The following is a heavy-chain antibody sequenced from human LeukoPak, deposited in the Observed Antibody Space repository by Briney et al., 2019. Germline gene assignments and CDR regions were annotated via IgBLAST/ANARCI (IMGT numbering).Heavy chain of an antibody. Sequence: SETLSLTCAVSGGSFIGYHWNWIRQSPGKGLEWIAEINHRGGANYNPSLKSRVTISVDTSKNQFSLKLRSVTAADTAVYYCARDPTTVENVPYYFDDWGHGTLVTVS. D-gene: IGHD4-23*01. CDR3: ARDPTTVENVPYYFDD. J-gene: IGHJ4*01. CDR2: INHRGGA. V-gene: IGHV4-34*01. CDR1: GGSFIGYH.